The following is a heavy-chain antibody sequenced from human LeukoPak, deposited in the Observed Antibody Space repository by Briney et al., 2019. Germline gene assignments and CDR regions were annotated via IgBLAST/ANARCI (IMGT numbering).Heavy chain of an antibody. Sequence: PGGSLRLSCAASGFTFSSYSMNWVRQAPGKGLEWVSSISSSSYIYYADSVKGRFTISRDNAKNSLYLQMNSLRAEDTAVYYCARDLSRDILTGYHRASWFDPWGQGTLVTVSS. J-gene: IGHJ5*02. CDR3: ARDLSRDILTGYHRASWFDP. CDR1: GFTFSSYS. D-gene: IGHD3-9*01. V-gene: IGHV3-21*01. CDR2: ISSSSYI.